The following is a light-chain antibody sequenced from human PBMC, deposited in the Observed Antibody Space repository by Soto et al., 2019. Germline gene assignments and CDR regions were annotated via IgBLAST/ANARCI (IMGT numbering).Light chain of an antibody. CDR1: QSVSSSY. Sequence: EIVMTQSPATLSVSPGERPTLSCRASQSVSSSYLAWYQQKPGQAPRLLIYGASSRATGIPDRFSGSGSGTDFTLTISRLEPEDFAVYYCQQYGSSPGITFGGGTKVDIK. CDR3: QQYGSSPGIT. V-gene: IGKV3-20*01. CDR2: GAS. J-gene: IGKJ4*01.